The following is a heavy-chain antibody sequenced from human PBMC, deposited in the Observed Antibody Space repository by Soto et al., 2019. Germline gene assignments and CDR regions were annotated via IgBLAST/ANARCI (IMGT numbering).Heavy chain of an antibody. CDR2: INHSGST. J-gene: IGHJ5*02. CDR1: GGSFSGYY. Sequence: QVQLQQWGAGLLKPSETLSLTCAVYGGSFSGYYWSWIRQPPGKGLEWIGEINHSGSTNYNPSLKSRVTISVDTSKNQFSLKLSSVTAADTAVYYCASPYCSGGSCLPFDPWGQGTLVTVSS. CDR3: ASPYCSGGSCLPFDP. D-gene: IGHD2-15*01. V-gene: IGHV4-34*01.